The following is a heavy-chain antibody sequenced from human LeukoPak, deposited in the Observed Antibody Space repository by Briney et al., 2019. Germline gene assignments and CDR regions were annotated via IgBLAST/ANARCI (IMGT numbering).Heavy chain of an antibody. V-gene: IGHV3-30*03. D-gene: IGHD1-26*01. Sequence: GRSLRLSCAASRFTFSSYGMHWVRQAPGKGLEWVAVISYDGSNKYYADSVKGRFTISRDNSKNTLYLQMNSLRAEDTAVYYCVSAGSGSSYFGYWGQGTLVTVSS. CDR3: VSAGSGSSYFGY. J-gene: IGHJ4*02. CDR1: RFTFSSYG. CDR2: ISYDGSNK.